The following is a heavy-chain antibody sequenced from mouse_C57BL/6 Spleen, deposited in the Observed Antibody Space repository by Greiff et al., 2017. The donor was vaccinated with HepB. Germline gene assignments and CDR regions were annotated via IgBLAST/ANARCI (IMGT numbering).Heavy chain of an antibody. J-gene: IGHJ3*01. V-gene: IGHV3-6*01. CDR3: ARDDLPYGSSYGFAY. CDR2: ISYDGSN. Sequence: EVKLMESGPGLVKPSQSLSLTCSVTGYSITSGYYWNWIRQFPGNKLEWMGYISYDGSNNYNPSLKNRISITRDTSKNQFFLKLNSVTTEDTATYYCARDDLPYGSSYGFAYWGQGTLVTVSA. CDR1: GYSITSGYY. D-gene: IGHD1-1*01.